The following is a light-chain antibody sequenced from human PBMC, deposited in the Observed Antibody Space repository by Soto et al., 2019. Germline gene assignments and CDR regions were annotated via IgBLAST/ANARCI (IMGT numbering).Light chain of an antibody. V-gene: IGKV1-9*01. Sequence: DIQLTQSPSFLSASVGDRLTITCRASQGISSYLAWYQQKPGKAPKLLIYAASTLQSGVPSRFSGSGSGTEFTRTISSLQLEDFATYYCQQVNSYPPYTFGQGTKLEIK. J-gene: IGKJ2*01. CDR1: QGISSY. CDR2: AAS. CDR3: QQVNSYPPYT.